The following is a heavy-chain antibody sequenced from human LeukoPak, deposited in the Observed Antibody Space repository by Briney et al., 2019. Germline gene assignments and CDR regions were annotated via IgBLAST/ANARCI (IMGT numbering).Heavy chain of an antibody. V-gene: IGHV3-7*01. J-gene: IGHJ4*02. CDR2: IKQDGSEK. D-gene: IGHD5-18*01. CDR3: ARRGYSYGLDH. Sequence: PGGSLRLSCAASGITLSDFWFSWVRQAPGKGLEWVANIKQDGSEKYYVDSVKGRFTISRDNAKNSLYLQMNSLRAEDTAVYYCARRGYSYGLDHWGQGTLVTVSS. CDR1: GITLSDFW.